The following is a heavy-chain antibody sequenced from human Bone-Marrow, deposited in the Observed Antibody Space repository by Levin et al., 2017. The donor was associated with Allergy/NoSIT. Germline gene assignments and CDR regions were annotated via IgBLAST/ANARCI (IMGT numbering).Heavy chain of an antibody. D-gene: IGHD3-10*01. CDR3: ASSNYGSGIGGTFDI. CDR2: VHYSGST. Sequence: SETLSLTCTVSGGSISSFYWNWIRQPPGKGLEWIAYVHYSGSTNYNPSLKSRVTISLDPSKNQFSLKLNSVTAADAALYYCASSNYGSGIGGTFDIWGQGTMVAVSS. CDR1: GGSISSFY. V-gene: IGHV4-59*01. J-gene: IGHJ3*02.